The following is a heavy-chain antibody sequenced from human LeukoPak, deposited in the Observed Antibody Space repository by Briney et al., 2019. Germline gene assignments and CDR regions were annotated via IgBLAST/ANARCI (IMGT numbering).Heavy chain of an antibody. V-gene: IGHV1-24*01. Sequence: ASVTVSCKVSGYTLTELSMHWVRQAPGKGLEWMGGFDPEDGETIYAQKFQGRVTMTEDTSTDTAYMELCSLRSEDTAVYYCATDVVGASDFDYWGQGTLVTVSS. CDR3: ATDVVGASDFDY. J-gene: IGHJ4*02. D-gene: IGHD1-26*01. CDR1: GYTLTELS. CDR2: FDPEDGET.